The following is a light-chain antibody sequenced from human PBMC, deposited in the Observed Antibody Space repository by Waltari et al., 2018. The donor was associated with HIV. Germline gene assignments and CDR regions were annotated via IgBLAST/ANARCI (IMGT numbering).Light chain of an antibody. J-gene: IGLJ1*01. CDR2: QDT. Sequence: SYELTQAPSLSVSPGQTVSIDFSGDKLGNKNVCWYQQRPGQSPVLVIYQDTKRSSGIPERFSGSKSGNTATLTISAAQAMDEAEYHCQAWDSTSAFVFGTGTKVTVL. CDR3: QAWDSTSAFV. V-gene: IGLV3-1*01. CDR1: KLGNKN.